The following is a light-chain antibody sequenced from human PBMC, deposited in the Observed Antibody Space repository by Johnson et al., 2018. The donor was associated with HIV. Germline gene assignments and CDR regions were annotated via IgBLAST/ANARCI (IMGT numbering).Light chain of an antibody. V-gene: IGLV1-51*02. J-gene: IGLJ1*01. Sequence: QSVLTQPPSVSAAPGQKVTISCSGSSSNIGNNYVSWYQQLPGTAPKLLIYENNKRPSGIPDRFSGSKSGTSATLGITGLQTGDEADYYCGTCDSSLSAGGVCGTGIKVTVL. CDR1: SSNIGNNY. CDR3: GTCDSSLSAGGV. CDR2: ENN.